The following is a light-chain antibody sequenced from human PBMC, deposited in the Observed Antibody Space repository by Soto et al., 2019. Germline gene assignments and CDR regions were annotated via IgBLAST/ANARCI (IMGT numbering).Light chain of an antibody. J-gene: IGKJ5*01. Sequence: DIVMTQSPDSLAVSLGERATINCKSSQNILYSANNKNFLGWYQKKPGQPPKLLIYWASTRESGVPDRFSGSGSGTDFTLTITSLQAEDVAVYYCQQYYGNPPTFGQGTRLEIK. CDR3: QQYYGNPPT. V-gene: IGKV4-1*01. CDR2: WAS. CDR1: QNILYSANNKNF.